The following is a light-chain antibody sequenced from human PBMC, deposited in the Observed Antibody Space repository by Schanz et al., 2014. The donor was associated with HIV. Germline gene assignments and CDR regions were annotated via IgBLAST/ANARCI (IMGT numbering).Light chain of an antibody. Sequence: QAVVTQPPSASGTPGQRVTISCSGSSSNIGSNTVNWYQHLPGSAPQLLIYSDNQRPSRVPDRFFGSKSGTSASLAISGLRSDDEAHYYCATWDDSLNGVVFGGGTKLIVL. CDR3: ATWDDSLNGVV. CDR1: SSNIGSNT. V-gene: IGLV1-44*01. CDR2: SDN. J-gene: IGLJ2*01.